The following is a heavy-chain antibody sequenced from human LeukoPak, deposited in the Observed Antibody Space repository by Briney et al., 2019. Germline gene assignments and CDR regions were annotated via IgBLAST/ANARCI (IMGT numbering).Heavy chain of an antibody. D-gene: IGHD3-9*01. J-gene: IGHJ5*02. Sequence: GESLKISCKGSGYSFTSSWIGWVRQMPGKGLEWMGKIDPSDSDTKYSPSFQGHVTISADKSISTAYLQWTSLKASDTAIYYCARHSAHFDILTGYFKPWGQGTLVTVSS. V-gene: IGHV5-10-1*01. CDR3: ARHSAHFDILTGYFKP. CDR1: GYSFTSSW. CDR2: IDPSDSDT.